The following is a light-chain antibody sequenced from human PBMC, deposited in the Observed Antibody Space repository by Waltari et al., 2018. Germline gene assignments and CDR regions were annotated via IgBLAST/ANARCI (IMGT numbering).Light chain of an antibody. J-gene: IGKJ4*01. CDR3: QQRSNWPLT. CDR2: EAS. Sequence: SCRASQSVSSYLAWYQHNPVQAPRLLVYEASNSATCIPARFSGSGSRTDFTLTISSLETEDFAVYYCQQRSNWPLTFGGGTKVEIK. V-gene: IGKV3-11*01. CDR1: QSVSSY.